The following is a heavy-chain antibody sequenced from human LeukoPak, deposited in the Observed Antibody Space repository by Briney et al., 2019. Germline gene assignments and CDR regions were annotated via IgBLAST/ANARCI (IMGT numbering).Heavy chain of an antibody. J-gene: IGHJ4*02. V-gene: IGHV3-15*01. CDR3: TTVHTGYYDFWSGYYRRVYYFDY. CDR2: IKSKTDGGTT. CDR1: GFTFSSYG. D-gene: IGHD3-3*01. Sequence: PGGSLRLSCAASGFTFSSYGMSWVRQAPGKGLEWVGRIKSKTDGGTTDYAAPVKGRFTISRDDSKNTLYLQMNSLKTEDTAVYYCTTVHTGYYDFWSGYYRRVYYFDYWGQGTLVTVSS.